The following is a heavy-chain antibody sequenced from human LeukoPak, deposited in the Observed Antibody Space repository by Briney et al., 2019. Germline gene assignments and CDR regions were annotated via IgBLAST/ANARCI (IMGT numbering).Heavy chain of an antibody. D-gene: IGHD6-19*01. CDR1: GFTFSNAW. Sequence: GGSLRLSCAASGFTFSNAWMSWVRQAPGKGLEWVGRIKSKTDGGTTDYAAPVKGRFTISRDDSKNTLYLQMNSLRAEDTALYYCAKDGSSGWEDWGQGTLVTVSS. V-gene: IGHV3-15*05. J-gene: IGHJ4*02. CDR3: AKDGSSGWED. CDR2: IKSKTDGGTT.